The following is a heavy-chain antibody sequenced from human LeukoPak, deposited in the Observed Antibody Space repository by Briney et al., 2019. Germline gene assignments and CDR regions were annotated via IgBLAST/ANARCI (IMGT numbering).Heavy chain of an antibody. CDR3: ARPLVGATTWGYWFDP. D-gene: IGHD1-26*01. Sequence: ASVKVSCKASGYTFTSYGISWVRQAPGQGLEWMGWISAYNGNTNYAQKLQGRVTMTTDTSTSTAYMELRSLRSDDTAVYYCARPLVGATTWGYWFDPWGQGTLVTASS. J-gene: IGHJ5*02. CDR2: ISAYNGNT. V-gene: IGHV1-18*01. CDR1: GYTFTSYG.